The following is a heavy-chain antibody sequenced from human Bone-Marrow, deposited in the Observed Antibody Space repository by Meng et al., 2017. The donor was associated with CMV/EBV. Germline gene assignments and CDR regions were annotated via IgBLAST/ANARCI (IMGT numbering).Heavy chain of an antibody. D-gene: IGHD4-17*01. CDR1: GFTFSNAW. CDR2: IKSKTDDGTT. CDR3: ATAPGDYDYAPFHY. V-gene: IGHV3-15*01. Sequence: GGSLRLSCVASGFTFSNAWISWVRQAPGEGLEWVGHIKSKTDDGTTEYAAPVKGSFTVSRDDPKNTLYLQMDSRKTEDTAGYYCATAPGDYDYAPFHYWGQGTLVTVSS. J-gene: IGHJ4*02.